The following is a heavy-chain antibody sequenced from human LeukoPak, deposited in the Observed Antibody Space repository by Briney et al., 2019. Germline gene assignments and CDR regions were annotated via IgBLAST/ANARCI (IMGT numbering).Heavy chain of an antibody. CDR3: VRGHLVGGWFKYDAFDI. J-gene: IGHJ3*02. D-gene: IGHD6-19*01. Sequence: PSETLSLTCTVADDSISSNYWSWIRQPAGKGLEWIGYNYHSGSTSYNPSLKSRVTISLDTSKKHFSLKLSSVTAADTAIYYCVRGHLVGGWFKYDAFDIWGQGTMVTVSS. V-gene: IGHV4-59*01. CDR2: NYHSGST. CDR1: DDSISSNY.